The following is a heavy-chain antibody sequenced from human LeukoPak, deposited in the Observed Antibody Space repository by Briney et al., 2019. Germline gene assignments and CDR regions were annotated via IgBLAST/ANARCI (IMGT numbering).Heavy chain of an antibody. CDR3: AKAPLGIAAPQYFQH. D-gene: IGHD6-13*01. J-gene: IGHJ1*01. CDR1: GFTFDDYA. Sequence: GRSLRLSCAASGFTFDDYAMHWVRQAPGKGLEWVSGISWNSGSIGYADSVKGRFTISRDNAKNSLYLQVNSLRAEDTALYYCAKAPLGIAAPQYFQHWGQGTLVTVSS. V-gene: IGHV3-9*01. CDR2: ISWNSGSI.